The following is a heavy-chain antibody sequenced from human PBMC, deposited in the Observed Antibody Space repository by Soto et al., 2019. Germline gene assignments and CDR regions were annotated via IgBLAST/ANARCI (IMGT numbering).Heavy chain of an antibody. J-gene: IGHJ4*02. CDR1: GFTFSNYW. CDR3: ARDRGPNTPDY. D-gene: IGHD2-2*02. Sequence: ESVGGLVQPGGSLRLSCAVSGFTFSNYWMTWVRQAPGKGLEWVAYMNQDGSQIYYVDSLRGRFTISRDNAKNSLYLQMNSLRVDDTAVYYCARDRGPNTPDYWGQGTLVTVSS. CDR2: MNQDGSQI. V-gene: IGHV3-7*01.